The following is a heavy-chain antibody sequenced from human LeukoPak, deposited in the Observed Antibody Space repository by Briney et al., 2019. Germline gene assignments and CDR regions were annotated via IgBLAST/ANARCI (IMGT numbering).Heavy chain of an antibody. D-gene: IGHD6-13*01. CDR1: ARLPISYY. CDR2: ICTSRST. J-gene: IGHJ5*02. Sequence: PQTLSLTCTVSARLPISYYSSCDRQPAGKGLEWVGRICTSRSTNYNPTLERRVTMSVDTTKNQFSLKLSSVTDAETAVYYCARDTDIAAADSRGAWGQGNLVTVSS. V-gene: IGHV4-4*07. CDR3: ARDTDIAAADSRGA.